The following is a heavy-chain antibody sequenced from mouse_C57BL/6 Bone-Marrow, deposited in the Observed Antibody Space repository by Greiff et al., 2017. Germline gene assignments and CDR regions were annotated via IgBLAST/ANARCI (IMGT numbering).Heavy chain of an antibody. Sequence: QVQLQQSGPELVKPGASVKLSCKASGYTFTSYDINWVKQRPGQGLEWIGWIYPRDGSTKYNEKFKGKATLTVDTSSSTAYMVLHSLTSEDSAVYFWAVPSTGTGILFAYWGQGTLVTVSA. CDR2: IYPRDGST. J-gene: IGHJ3*01. D-gene: IGHD4-1*02. V-gene: IGHV1-85*01. CDR3: AVPSTGTGILFAY. CDR1: GYTFTSYD.